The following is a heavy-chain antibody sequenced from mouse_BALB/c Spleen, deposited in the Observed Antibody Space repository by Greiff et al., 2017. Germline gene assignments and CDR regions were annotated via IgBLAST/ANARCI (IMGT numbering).Heavy chain of an antibody. Sequence: QVQLQESGAELVKPGASVKLSCKASGYTFTSYWMHWVKQRPGQGLEWIGEINPSNGRTNYNEKFKSKATLTVDKSSSTAYMQLSSLTSEDSAVYYGARCEGWIAYWGQGTLVTVSA. CDR2: INPSNGRT. V-gene: IGHV1S81*02. CDR1: GYTFTSYW. CDR3: ARCEGWIAY. J-gene: IGHJ3*01.